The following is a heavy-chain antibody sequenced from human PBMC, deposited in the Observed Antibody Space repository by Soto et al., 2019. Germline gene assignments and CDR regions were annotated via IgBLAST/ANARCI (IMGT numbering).Heavy chain of an antibody. J-gene: IGHJ5*02. V-gene: IGHV4-59*01. D-gene: IGHD2-21*01. CDR3: ARNLWARNWFDP. Sequence: PSETLSLTCTVSGGSISSYYWSWIRQPPGKGLEWIGYIYYSGSTNYNPSLKSRVTISVDTSKNQFSLKLSSVTAADTAVYYCARNLWARNWFDPWGQGTLVTVSS. CDR2: IYYSGST. CDR1: GGSISSYY.